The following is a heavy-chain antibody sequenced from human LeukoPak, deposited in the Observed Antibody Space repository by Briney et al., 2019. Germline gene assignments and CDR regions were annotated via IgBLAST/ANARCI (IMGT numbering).Heavy chain of an antibody. V-gene: IGHV3-20*04. CDR2: INWNGGST. CDR3: ARATYYYDSSGYYFTRGFDY. Sequence: RPGGSLRLSCAASGFTFDDYGMSWVRQVPGKGLEWVSGINWNGGSTGYADSVKGRFTISRDNAKNSLYLQMNSLRAEDTAVYYCARATYYYDSSGYYFTRGFDYWGQGTLVTVSS. J-gene: IGHJ4*02. CDR1: GFTFDDYG. D-gene: IGHD3-22*01.